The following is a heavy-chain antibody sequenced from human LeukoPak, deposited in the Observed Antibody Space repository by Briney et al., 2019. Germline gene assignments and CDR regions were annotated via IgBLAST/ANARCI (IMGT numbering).Heavy chain of an antibody. J-gene: IGHJ4*02. V-gene: IGHV4-39*01. Sequence: SETLSLTCTVSGGSISSSSYYWGWIRQPPGKGLEWIGSIYYSGSTYYNPSLKSRVTISVDTSKNQFSLKLSSVTAADTAVYYCARHVRTMLNQKHFDYWGQGTLVTVSS. CDR1: GGSISSSSYY. D-gene: IGHD1-7*01. CDR3: ARHVRTMLNQKHFDY. CDR2: IYYSGST.